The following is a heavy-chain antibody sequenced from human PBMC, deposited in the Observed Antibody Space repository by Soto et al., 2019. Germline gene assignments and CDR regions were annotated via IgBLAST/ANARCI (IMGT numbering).Heavy chain of an antibody. D-gene: IGHD2-8*01. V-gene: IGHV4-39*01. CDR2: LYYAGNT. CDR3: YNGWNWFHS. Sequence: SETLSLTCAVSVGSIISTTSYWGWIRQSPEKGLEWIGCLYYAGNTYYNPSLKSRLTLSVDTSKNEFSLSLTSVTAADTAVYICYNGWNWFHSWGQGTLVTVSS. J-gene: IGHJ5*01. CDR1: VGSIISTTSY.